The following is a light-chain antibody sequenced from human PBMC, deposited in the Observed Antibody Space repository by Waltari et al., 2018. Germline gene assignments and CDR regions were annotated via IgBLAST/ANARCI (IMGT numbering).Light chain of an antibody. CDR3: SSYISSSTLEL. V-gene: IGLV2-14*03. J-gene: IGLJ2*01. CDR1: SSDVGAYTY. Sequence: QSALTQPVSVSGSPGQSITISCTGTSSDVGAYTYVSWYQQHPGKAPKLMIFDVSNRPSGVSNRFSGSKSGNTASLTISGLQAEDEADYYCSSYISSSTLELFGGGTSLTVL. CDR2: DVS.